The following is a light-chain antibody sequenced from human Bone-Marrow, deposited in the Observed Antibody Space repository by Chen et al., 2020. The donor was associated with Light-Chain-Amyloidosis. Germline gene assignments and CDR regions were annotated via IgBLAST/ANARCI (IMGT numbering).Light chain of an antibody. CDR1: DLPTKY. Sequence: SYELTQPPSVSVSPGQTARITCSGDDLPTKYAYWYQQTPGQAPVLVIHRDTERPSGISERFSGARSGTTATLTISGVQAEDEADYHCQSADSSGTYEVIFGGGTKRTVL. J-gene: IGLJ2*01. CDR2: RDT. V-gene: IGLV3-25*03. CDR3: QSADSSGTYEVI.